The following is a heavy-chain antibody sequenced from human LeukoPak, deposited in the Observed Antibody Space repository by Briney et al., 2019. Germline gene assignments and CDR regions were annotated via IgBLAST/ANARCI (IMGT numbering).Heavy chain of an antibody. D-gene: IGHD3-22*01. Sequence: GGSLRLSCAASGFTFSSYSMNWVRQAPGRGLEWVSSISSSSSYIYYADSVKGRFTISRDNAKNSLYLQMNSLRAEDTAVYYCARDATYYYDSSGHSDYWGQGTLVTVSS. CDR3: ARDATYYYDSSGHSDY. J-gene: IGHJ4*02. CDR2: ISSSSSYI. CDR1: GFTFSSYS. V-gene: IGHV3-21*01.